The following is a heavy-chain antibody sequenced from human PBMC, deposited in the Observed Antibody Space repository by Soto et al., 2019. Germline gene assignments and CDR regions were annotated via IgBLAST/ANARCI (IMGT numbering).Heavy chain of an antibody. CDR2: IYYSGST. Sequence: PSETLSLTCTVSGGSISSSSYYWGWIRQPPGTGLEWIGSIYYSGSTYYNPSLKSRVTIAVDTSKNQFSLKLSSVTAADTAVYYCAGPKWIQLLATPVYWGQGTLVTVS. CDR3: AGPKWIQLLATPVY. J-gene: IGHJ4*02. D-gene: IGHD5-18*01. V-gene: IGHV4-39*01. CDR1: GGSISSSSYY.